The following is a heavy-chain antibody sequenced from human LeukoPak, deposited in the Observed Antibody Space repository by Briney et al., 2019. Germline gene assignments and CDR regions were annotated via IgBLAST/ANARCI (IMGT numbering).Heavy chain of an antibody. CDR1: GGTFSSYA. CDR3: AREAGEAYGDYTVNLNWFDP. CDR2: IIPIFGTA. D-gene: IGHD4-17*01. V-gene: IGHV1-69*05. J-gene: IGHJ5*02. Sequence: ASVKVSCKASGGTFSSYAISWVRQAPGQGLEWMGRIIPIFGTAKYAQKFQGRVTITTDESTSTAYVELSSLRSEDTAVYYCAREAGEAYGDYTVNLNWFDPWGQGTLVTVSS.